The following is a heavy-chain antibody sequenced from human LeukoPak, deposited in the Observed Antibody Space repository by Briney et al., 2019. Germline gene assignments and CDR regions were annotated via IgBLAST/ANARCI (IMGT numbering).Heavy chain of an antibody. J-gene: IGHJ4*02. Sequence: PGGSLRLSCAAPGFPFSSYSMNWVPQAPGKGLEWVSYISSSSSTIYYADSVKGRFTISRDNAKNSLYLQMNSLRAEDTAVYYCARGYSYGDYWGQGTLVTVSS. V-gene: IGHV3-48*01. D-gene: IGHD5-18*01. CDR3: ARGYSYGDY. CDR1: GFPFSSYS. CDR2: ISSSSSTI.